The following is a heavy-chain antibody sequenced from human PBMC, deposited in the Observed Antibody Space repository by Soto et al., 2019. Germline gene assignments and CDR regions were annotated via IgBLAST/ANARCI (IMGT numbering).Heavy chain of an antibody. J-gene: IGHJ6*02. D-gene: IGHD1-26*01. CDR3: AAVGGSGSYAGYYYYGMDV. Sequence: QMQLVQSGPEVKKPGTSVTVSCKASGFTFTSSAMQWVRQARGQRLEWIGWIVVGSGNTNYAQKFQERVTITTDRSRSTAYMELSSLRSKDTAVYYCAAVGGSGSYAGYYYYGMDVWGQGTTVTVSS. CDR1: GFTFTSSA. CDR2: IVVGSGNT. V-gene: IGHV1-58*02.